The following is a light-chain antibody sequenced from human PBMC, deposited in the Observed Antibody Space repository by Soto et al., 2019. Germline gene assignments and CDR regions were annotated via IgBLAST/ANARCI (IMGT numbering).Light chain of an antibody. V-gene: IGKV1-16*02. CDR3: EHYHSGAAT. Sequence: DIQMTQSPSSLSASVGDTVTITCRAIQDIGNFFAWFQQKPGKTPKSLISAASSLQSGVPSKFNGSGSGTHSKLTSNHLQPEDVANYYCEHYHSGAATFGGGNQVEI. CDR1: QDIGNF. J-gene: IGKJ4*01. CDR2: AAS.